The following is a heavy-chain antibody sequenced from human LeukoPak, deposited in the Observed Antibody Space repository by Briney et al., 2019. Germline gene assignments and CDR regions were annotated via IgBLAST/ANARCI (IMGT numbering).Heavy chain of an antibody. CDR2: ISYDGSNK. J-gene: IGHJ4*02. CDR3: AKAGGGSGWYV. CDR1: GFTFSSYG. V-gene: IGHV3-30*18. Sequence: SGGSLRLSCAASGFTFSSYGMHWVRQAPGKGLEWVAVISYDGSNKHYADSVKGRFTISRDNSKNTLYLQMNSLRAEDTAVYYCAKAGGGSGWYVWGQGTLVTVSS. D-gene: IGHD6-19*01.